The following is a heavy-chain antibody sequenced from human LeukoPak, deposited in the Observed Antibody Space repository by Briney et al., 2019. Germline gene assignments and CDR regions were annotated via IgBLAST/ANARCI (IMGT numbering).Heavy chain of an antibody. CDR2: MRIRGHSYAT. V-gene: IGHV3-73*01. CDR3: TTDGGPDKSSWTTTAFDI. Sequence: GGSLRLSCAASGFRFSDSAIHWVRQASGKGLEWVGRMRIRGHSYATEYSASMKDRVTISRDNSKTTAFLHLNNLKTEDTALYYCTTDGGPDKSSWTTTAFDIWGQGTMVTVSS. CDR1: GFRFSDSA. D-gene: IGHD2-15*01. J-gene: IGHJ3*02.